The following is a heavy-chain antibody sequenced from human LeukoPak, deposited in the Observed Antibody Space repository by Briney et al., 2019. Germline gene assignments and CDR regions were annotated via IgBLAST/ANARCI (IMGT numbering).Heavy chain of an antibody. Sequence: SQTLSLTCTVSGGSISSGDYYWSWIRQPPGKGLEWIGYIYYSGSTYYNPSLKSRVTISVDTSKNQFSLKLSSVTAADTAVYYCARRGRGYSYGYRVLYLDYWGQGTLVTVSS. V-gene: IGHV4-30-4*08. CDR1: GGSISSGDYY. D-gene: IGHD5-18*01. CDR2: IYYSGST. J-gene: IGHJ4*02. CDR3: ARRGRGYSYGYRVLYLDY.